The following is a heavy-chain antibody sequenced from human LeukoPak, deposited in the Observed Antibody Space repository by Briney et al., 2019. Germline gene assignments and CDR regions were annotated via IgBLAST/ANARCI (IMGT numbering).Heavy chain of an antibody. CDR3: EGVYYYDSSSN. Sequence: SVNVSCKASGGTFSRYAISWVRQAPGQGLECMVRIIPTLGIATYAQKFQGRVTINADKSTRTAYMELSSMRYEDTAVYYCEGVYYYDSSSNWGQGTLVTVYS. CDR2: IIPTLGIA. CDR1: GGTFSRYA. V-gene: IGHV1-69*04. J-gene: IGHJ4*02. D-gene: IGHD3-22*01.